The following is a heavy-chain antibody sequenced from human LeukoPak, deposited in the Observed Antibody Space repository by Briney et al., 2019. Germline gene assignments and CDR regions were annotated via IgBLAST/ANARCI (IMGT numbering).Heavy chain of an antibody. V-gene: IGHV4-34*01. J-gene: IGHJ4*02. Sequence: AETLSLTCAVYGGSFSGYYWSWIRQPPGKGLEWIGEINHSGSTNYNPSLKSRVTISVDTSKNQFSLKLSSVTAADTAVYYCARGVAGYDFRSGYYTGLPALDYWGQGTLVTVSS. CDR3: ARGVAGYDFRSGYYTGLPALDY. D-gene: IGHD3-3*01. CDR2: INHSGST. CDR1: GGSFSGYY.